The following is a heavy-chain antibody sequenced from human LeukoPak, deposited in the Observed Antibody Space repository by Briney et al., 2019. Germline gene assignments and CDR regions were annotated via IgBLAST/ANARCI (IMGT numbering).Heavy chain of an antibody. D-gene: IGHD2-21*02. CDR3: ARGTSAYGSDCYY. Sequence: GGPLRLSRAASGFTFSRFWMNWVRQAPGRGLEWVANIDQSGGRNNYVDSVKGRFTTSRDNAKNSLFLEMSSLRAEDTAVYYCARGTSAYGSDCYYWGQGAVITLSS. CDR1: GFTFSRFW. V-gene: IGHV3-7*02. CDR2: IDQSGGRN. J-gene: IGHJ4*02.